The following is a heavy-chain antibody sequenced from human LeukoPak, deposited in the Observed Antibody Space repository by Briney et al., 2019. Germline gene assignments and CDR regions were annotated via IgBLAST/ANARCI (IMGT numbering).Heavy chain of an antibody. CDR1: GLTSSSSR. Sequence: GGSLRLSCADSGLTSSSSRMSSVPPAPRQGLQRVPHTKQDGRETYYVDSVKARFTISRDNAKNSLYLQMNSLRAEDTAVYYCARETYAYGNYYYYMDVWGKGTTVTVSS. J-gene: IGHJ6*03. V-gene: IGHV3-7*01. D-gene: IGHD2-2*01. CDR3: ARETYAYGNYYYYMDV. CDR2: TKQDGRET.